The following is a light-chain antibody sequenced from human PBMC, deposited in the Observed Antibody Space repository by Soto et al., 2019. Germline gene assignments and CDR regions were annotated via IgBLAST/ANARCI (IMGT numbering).Light chain of an antibody. CDR2: DIT. V-gene: IGLV2-11*01. CDR1: SSDVGY. CDR3: CSYTSSSTHV. J-gene: IGLJ1*01. Sequence: QSALAQPRSVSASPGQSVTISCTGTSSDVGYVSWYQHHPDKAPKLLIYDITKRPSGVPHRFSGSKSGNTASLTISGLQAEDEGDYYCCSYTSSSTHVFGSGTKVTVL.